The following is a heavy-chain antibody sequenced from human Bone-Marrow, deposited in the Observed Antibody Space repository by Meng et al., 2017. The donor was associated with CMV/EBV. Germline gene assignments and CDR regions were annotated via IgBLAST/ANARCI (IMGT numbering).Heavy chain of an antibody. CDR2: ISSSSSYI. CDR3: ARDLGEEGGSRG. D-gene: IGHD3-10*01. CDR1: GFTFSSYS. J-gene: IGHJ4*02. Sequence: GESLKISCAASGFTFSSYSMNWVRQAPGKGLEWVSSISSSSSYIYYADSVKGRFTISRDNAKNSLYLQMNSLRAEDTAVYYCARDLGEEGGSRGWGQGTRVTVSS. V-gene: IGHV3-21*01.